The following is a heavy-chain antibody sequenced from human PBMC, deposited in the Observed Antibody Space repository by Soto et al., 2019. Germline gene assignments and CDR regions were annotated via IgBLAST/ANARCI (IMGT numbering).Heavy chain of an antibody. V-gene: IGHV4-34*01. CDR1: GGSFSGYY. Sequence: PSETLSLTCAVYGGSFSGYYWSWIRQPPGKGLEWIGEINHSGSTNYNPSLKSRVTISVDTSKNQFSLKLSSVTAADTAVYYCARGKGDEIQYYYDSSGYYKPLDYFQHWGQGTLVTLSS. D-gene: IGHD3-22*01. J-gene: IGHJ1*01. CDR2: INHSGST. CDR3: ARGKGDEIQYYYDSSGYYKPLDYFQH.